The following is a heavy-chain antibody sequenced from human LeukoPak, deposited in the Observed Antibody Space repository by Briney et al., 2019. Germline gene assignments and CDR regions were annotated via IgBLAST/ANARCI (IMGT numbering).Heavy chain of an antibody. J-gene: IGHJ6*02. Sequence: PGRSLRLSCAASQFTFGDYAMHWVRHAPGKGLEWVSSISWNSGSLGYADSVKGRFTISRDNAKNSLYLQMNSLRAEDTALYYCAKEGRGCSGGNCYYYYGMGVWGQGTTVTVSS. CDR2: ISWNSGSL. CDR1: QFTFGDYA. V-gene: IGHV3-9*01. D-gene: IGHD2-15*01. CDR3: AKEGRGCSGGNCYYYYGMGV.